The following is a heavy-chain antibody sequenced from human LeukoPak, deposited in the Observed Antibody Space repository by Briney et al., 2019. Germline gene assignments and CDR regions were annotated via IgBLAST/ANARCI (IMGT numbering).Heavy chain of an antibody. D-gene: IGHD3-10*01. J-gene: IGHJ4*02. CDR3: AKRVDGSGAYYIDY. CDR2: VSEYRATP. CDR1: GFTFSRYT. Sequence: GGSLRLSYAASGFTFSRYTFNWVRQAPGKGLEWVSAVSEYRATPYYADYAKGRFTISRDNSRSTVYLQMNSLRAEDTAIYYCAKRVDGSGAYYIDYWGQGTLVTVSS. V-gene: IGHV3-23*01.